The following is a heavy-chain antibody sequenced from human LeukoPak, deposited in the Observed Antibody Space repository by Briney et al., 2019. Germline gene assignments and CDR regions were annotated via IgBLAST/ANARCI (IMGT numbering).Heavy chain of an antibody. CDR3: ARAVYYSNYLGY. CDR2: INSDGSST. V-gene: IGHV3-74*01. CDR1: GFTFSSYW. D-gene: IGHD3-10*01. J-gene: IGHJ4*01. Sequence: GGSLRLSCAASGFTFSSYWMHWVRQAPGKGLVWVSRINSDGSSTNYADSVKGRFAISRDNAKNTLYLQMNSLRAEDTAMYYCARAVYYSNYLGYWGQGTLVTVSS.